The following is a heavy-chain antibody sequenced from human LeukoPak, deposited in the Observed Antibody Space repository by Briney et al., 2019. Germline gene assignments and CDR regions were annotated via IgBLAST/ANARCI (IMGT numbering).Heavy chain of an antibody. V-gene: IGHV4-30-4*01. CDR2: IYYSGST. D-gene: IGHD3-10*01. Sequence: SETLSLTCTVSGGSITSRDHYWNWIRQPPGKGLEWIGYIYYSGSTYYNPSLESRTTISLDTSTNQFSLKLNSVTAAGTAVYYCARGVVAIAMVRGVIMTGYFDPWGQGTLVTVSS. J-gene: IGHJ5*02. CDR3: ARGVVAIAMVRGVIMTGYFDP. CDR1: GGSITSRDHY.